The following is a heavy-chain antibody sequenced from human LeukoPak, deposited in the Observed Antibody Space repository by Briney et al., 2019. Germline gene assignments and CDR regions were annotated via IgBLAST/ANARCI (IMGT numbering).Heavy chain of an antibody. CDR3: ARHPSDYGDYSRPFDP. CDR1: GYSFTSYW. Sequence: GESLKISCKGSGYSFTSYWISWVRRMPGKGLEWMGRIDPSDSYTNYSPSFQGHVTISADKSISTAYLQWSSLKASDTAMYYCARHPSDYGDYSRPFDPWGQGTLVTVSS. CDR2: IDPSDSYT. D-gene: IGHD4-17*01. J-gene: IGHJ5*02. V-gene: IGHV5-10-1*01.